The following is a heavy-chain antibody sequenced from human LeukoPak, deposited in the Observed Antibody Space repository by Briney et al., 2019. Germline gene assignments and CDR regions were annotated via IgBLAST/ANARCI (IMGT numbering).Heavy chain of an antibody. J-gene: IGHJ4*02. D-gene: IGHD1-26*01. CDR1: GFXFSSYG. CDR3: ARGGSGYFDY. Sequence: GGSLRLSCAASGFXFSSYGIYWVRQAPGKGLEWLAFIWYDGSNKYYADSVKGRFTISRDNSKNTLYLQINSLRAEDTAVYYCARGGSGYFDYWGQGTLVTVSS. V-gene: IGHV3-33*07. CDR2: IWYDGSNK.